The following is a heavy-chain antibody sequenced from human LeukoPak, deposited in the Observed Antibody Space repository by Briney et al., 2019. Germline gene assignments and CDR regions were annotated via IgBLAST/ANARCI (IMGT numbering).Heavy chain of an antibody. V-gene: IGHV4-30-4*08. D-gene: IGHD4-23*01. CDR2: IYYSGST. CDR3: ARTTVVTGAEYFQH. CDR1: GGSVSSGSYY. J-gene: IGHJ1*01. Sequence: ASETLSLTCTVPGGSVSSGSYYWSWIRQPPGKGLEWIGYIYYSGSTYYNPSLKSRVTISVDTSKNQFSLKLSSVTAADTAVYYCARTTVVTGAEYFQHWGQGTLVTVSS.